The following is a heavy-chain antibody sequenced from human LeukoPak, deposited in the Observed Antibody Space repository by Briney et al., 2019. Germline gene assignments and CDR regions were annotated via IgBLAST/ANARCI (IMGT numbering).Heavy chain of an antibody. CDR2: IKQDGSER. D-gene: IGHD4-23*01. V-gene: IGHV3-7*01. J-gene: IGHJ4*02. Sequence: GGTLRLSCAASGVTFSNYWITWGRQAPGKGLEWVANIKQDGSERNYVDSVRGRFTISRDNAKNSLYLQMSSLRGEDTAVYYCVRDPIAGGNSVIDHWGQGTLVTVSS. CDR3: VRDPIAGGNSVIDH. CDR1: GVTFSNYW.